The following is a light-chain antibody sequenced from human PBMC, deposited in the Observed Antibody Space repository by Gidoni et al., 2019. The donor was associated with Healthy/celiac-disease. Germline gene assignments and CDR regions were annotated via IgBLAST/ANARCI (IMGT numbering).Light chain of an antibody. CDR3: QQYGSSHWT. CDR1: QSVSSSY. V-gene: IGKV3-20*01. CDR2: GAS. Sequence: EIVLTQSPGTLSLSPGERATLSCRASQSVSSSYLAWYQQKPGQAPRRLIYGASSRATGIPDRFSGSGSGTDFTLTISRLEPEDFAVYYCQQYGSSHWTFGQGTKVEIK. J-gene: IGKJ1*01.